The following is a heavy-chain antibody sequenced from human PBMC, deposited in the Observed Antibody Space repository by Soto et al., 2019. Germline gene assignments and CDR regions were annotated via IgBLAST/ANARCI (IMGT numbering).Heavy chain of an antibody. V-gene: IGHV1-3*01. CDR3: ARAYYYDSSGYYRYYFDY. CDR1: GYTFTSYA. Sequence: QVQLVQSGAEVKKPGASVKVSCKASGYTFTSYAMHWVRQAPGQRLEWMGWINAGNGNTKYSQKFQGRVTITRDTSESTAYMELSSLRSEDTAVYYCARAYYYDSSGYYRYYFDYWGQGTLVTVSS. CDR2: INAGNGNT. J-gene: IGHJ4*02. D-gene: IGHD3-22*01.